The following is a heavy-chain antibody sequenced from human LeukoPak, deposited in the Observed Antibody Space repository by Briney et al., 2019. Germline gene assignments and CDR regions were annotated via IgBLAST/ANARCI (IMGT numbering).Heavy chain of an antibody. J-gene: IGHJ4*02. D-gene: IGHD3-10*01. CDR3: AREHSYGSFDY. CDR1: GDSISSGSFY. CDR2: IYTSGST. V-gene: IGHV4-61*02. Sequence: PSQTLSLTCTVSGDSISSGSFYWSWIRQPAGKGLEWIGRIYTSGSTNYNPSLKSRVTMSVNTSKNQFSLKLSSVTAADTAVYYCAREHSYGSFDYWGQGTLVTVSS.